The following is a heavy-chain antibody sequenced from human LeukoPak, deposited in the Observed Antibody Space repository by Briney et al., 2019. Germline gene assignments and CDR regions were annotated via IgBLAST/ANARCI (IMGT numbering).Heavy chain of an antibody. CDR3: ARPSTMVRGAGRFDP. J-gene: IGHJ5*02. V-gene: IGHV4-34*01. CDR1: GGSFSGYY. Sequence: SETLSLTCAVYGGSFSGYYWSWIRQPPGKGLEWIGEINHSGSTNYNPSLKSRGTISVDTSKNHFSLKLSSVTAADTAVYYCARPSTMVRGAGRFDPWGQAPLVTVSS. D-gene: IGHD3-10*01. CDR2: INHSGST.